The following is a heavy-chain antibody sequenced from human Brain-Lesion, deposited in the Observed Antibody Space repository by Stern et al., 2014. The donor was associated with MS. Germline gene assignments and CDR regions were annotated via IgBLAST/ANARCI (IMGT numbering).Heavy chain of an antibody. V-gene: IGHV3-49*03. J-gene: IGHJ4*02. CDR1: GFSFGDYA. CDR2: FRSKVYGGAA. Sequence: EDQLVESGGGLIEPGRSLRLSCTASGFSFGDYAINWIRQAPGKGLEWEGFFRSKVYGGAAEYAASVKGRFTISRDDSKSIAYLQVNGLKTEDTAVYYCTRDRLDYGYSYFDYWGQGTLVTVSS. CDR3: TRDRLDYGYSYFDY. D-gene: IGHD4-17*01.